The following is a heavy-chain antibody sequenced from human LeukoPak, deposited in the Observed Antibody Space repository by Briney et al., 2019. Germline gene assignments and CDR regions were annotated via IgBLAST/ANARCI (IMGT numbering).Heavy chain of an antibody. V-gene: IGHV1-2*06. CDR2: INPNSGGT. J-gene: IGHJ4*02. Sequence: ASVKVSCKASGYTFSGYYIHWVRQAPGQGLEWMGRINPNSGGTICAQKFQGSLTMTRDTSISTAYMELSSPTSDDTAVYYCARGADYGGNQRDGYWGQGTLVTVSS. CDR1: GYTFSGYY. D-gene: IGHD4-23*01. CDR3: ARGADYGGNQRDGY.